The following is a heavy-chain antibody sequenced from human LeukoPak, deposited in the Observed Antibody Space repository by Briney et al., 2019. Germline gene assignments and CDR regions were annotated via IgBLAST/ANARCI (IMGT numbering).Heavy chain of an antibody. CDR3: AKVATWTYFDS. CDR1: GFTFSNYA. J-gene: IGHJ4*02. Sequence: PGGSLRLSCAASGFTFSNYAMSWVRQAPGKGLEWVSTIDYSAKTTYYADSVKGRFTISRDNSKNTLYLQLTSLRVEDAAIYYCAKVATWTYFDSWGQGTLVTVSS. V-gene: IGHV3-23*01. CDR2: IDYSAKTT. D-gene: IGHD3/OR15-3a*01.